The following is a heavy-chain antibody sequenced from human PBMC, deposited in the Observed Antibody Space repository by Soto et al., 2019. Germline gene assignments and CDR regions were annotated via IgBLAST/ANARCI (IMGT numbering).Heavy chain of an antibody. Sequence: SETLSLTCTVSGDSINSYSWSWIRQPPGKGLEWIAYIHYSGSTKYNPSPKSRITISIDTSRNQISLNLSSVTAADTAVYYCARTSISGYDYWGQGILVTVS. CDR1: GDSINSYS. D-gene: IGHD3-9*01. V-gene: IGHV4-59*12. J-gene: IGHJ4*02. CDR3: ARTSISGYDY. CDR2: IHYSGST.